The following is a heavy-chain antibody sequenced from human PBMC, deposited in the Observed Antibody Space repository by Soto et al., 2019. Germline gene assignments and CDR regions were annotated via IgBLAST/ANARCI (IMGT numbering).Heavy chain of an antibody. CDR3: MRSAIRPSGGLIGPFDF. CDR2: INGGNGNT. D-gene: IGHD3-16*02. Sequence: QVQLVQSGAEGKKPGASVNVSCEASGYTFTDYALHWVRQAPGQRLEWMGWINGGNGNTKYSQNFQGRVTIXXDTSASXVXXXXXRLXSEDTXVYYCMRSAIRPSGGLIGPFDFWGQGTQVTVSS. V-gene: IGHV1-3*01. J-gene: IGHJ4*02. CDR1: GYTFTDYA.